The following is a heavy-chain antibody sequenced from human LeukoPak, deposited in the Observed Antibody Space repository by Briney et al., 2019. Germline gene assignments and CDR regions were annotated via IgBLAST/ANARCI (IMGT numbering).Heavy chain of an antibody. CDR2: AWSDGSRV. Sequence: RSLRLSCAASGFIFSSHAMHWVRQAPGKGLEWVAVAWSDGSRVYYADSVKGRFTISRDNSRDTLLLQMNSLRAEDTAVYHCARGLDLGYFQRWGQGTLVTVSS. D-gene: IGHD4-11*01. V-gene: IGHV3-33*01. CDR3: ARGLDLGYFQR. J-gene: IGHJ1*01. CDR1: GFIFSSHA.